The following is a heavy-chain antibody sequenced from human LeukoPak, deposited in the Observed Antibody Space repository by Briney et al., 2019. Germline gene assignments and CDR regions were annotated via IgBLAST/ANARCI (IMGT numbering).Heavy chain of an antibody. CDR2: ISQDGSAK. CDR1: GFTFSNYW. CDR3: APPPIAAAGN. J-gene: IGHJ4*02. D-gene: IGHD6-13*01. V-gene: IGHV3-7*01. Sequence: TGGSLRLSCATSGFTFSNYWMSWVRQVPGKGLEWVASISQDGSAKTYVDSVKGRFTISRDNAKKSLYLQMNSLRAEDTAVYYCAPPPIAAAGNWGQGTLVTVSS.